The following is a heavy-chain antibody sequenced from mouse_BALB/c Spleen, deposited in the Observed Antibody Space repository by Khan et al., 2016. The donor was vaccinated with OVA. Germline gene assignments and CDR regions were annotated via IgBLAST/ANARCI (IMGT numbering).Heavy chain of an antibody. V-gene: IGHV5-6*01. CDR1: GFTFSTYG. J-gene: IGHJ3*01. CDR2: VSTGGSYT. CDR3: TRLAYYYDSEGFAY. D-gene: IGHD1-1*01. Sequence: EVELVESGGDLVKPGGSLKLSCAASGFTFSTYGMSWVRQTPDKRLEWVATVSTGGSYTYYPDSVKGRFNISRDNAKNTLYLQMSGLKSEDTAMFYCTRLAYYYDSEGFAYWGKGTLVTVSA.